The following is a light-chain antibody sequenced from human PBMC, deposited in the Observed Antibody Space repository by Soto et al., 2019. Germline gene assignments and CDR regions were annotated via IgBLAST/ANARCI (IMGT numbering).Light chain of an antibody. V-gene: IGLV3-21*02. Sequence: SYELTQPPSVSVAPGQTARITCGGKNIGSKSVHWYQQKPGQAPVVVVYDDRDRPSGIPERFSGSNSGNTAALTISRVEAGDEADYYCQLWDSNSDHVVFGGGTKVTVL. J-gene: IGLJ2*01. CDR1: NIGSKS. CDR3: QLWDSNSDHVV. CDR2: DDR.